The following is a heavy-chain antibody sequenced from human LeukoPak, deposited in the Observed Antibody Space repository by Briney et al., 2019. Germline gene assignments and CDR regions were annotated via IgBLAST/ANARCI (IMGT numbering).Heavy chain of an antibody. D-gene: IGHD2-15*01. CDR2: LRPADSDT. V-gene: IGHV5-51*01. CDR1: RYSFTNYW. J-gene: IGHJ4*02. Sequence: GESLKISCKGSRYSFTNYWIGWVRQMPGKGLEWMGILRPADSDTRYSSSFQGQVTISADKSISTAYLQWSSLKASDTAMYYCARLFRDCSGGSCYPYYFDYWGQGTLVTVSS. CDR3: ARLFRDCSGGSCYPYYFDY.